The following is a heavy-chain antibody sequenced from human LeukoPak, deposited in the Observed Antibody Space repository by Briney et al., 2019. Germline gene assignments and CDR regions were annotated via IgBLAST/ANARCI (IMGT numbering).Heavy chain of an antibody. Sequence: SETLSLTCTVSGGSFSTYYWSWIRQPPGKGLEWIGYIYYSGSTDYNPSLKSRVTMSPDMSKNQFSLNLNSVTAADTAVYYCARAVITFGAAVAKGFDCWGQGTLVTVSS. J-gene: IGHJ4*02. CDR3: ARAVITFGAAVAKGFDC. CDR1: GGSFSTYY. V-gene: IGHV4-59*01. D-gene: IGHD3-16*01. CDR2: IYYSGST.